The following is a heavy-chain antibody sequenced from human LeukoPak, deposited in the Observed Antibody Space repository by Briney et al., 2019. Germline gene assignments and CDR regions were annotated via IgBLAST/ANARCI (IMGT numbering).Heavy chain of an antibody. J-gene: IGHJ4*02. CDR2: IKQDGSEK. V-gene: IGHV3-7*03. D-gene: IGHD5-18*01. CDR3: AKGYSYGRVDY. Sequence: GGSLRLSCAASGFTFSSDWMSWVRQAPGKGLEWVANIKQDGSEKYYVDSVKGRFTISRDNAKNSLYLQMNSLRAEDTAVYYCAKGYSYGRVDYWGQGTLVTVSS. CDR1: GFTFSSDW.